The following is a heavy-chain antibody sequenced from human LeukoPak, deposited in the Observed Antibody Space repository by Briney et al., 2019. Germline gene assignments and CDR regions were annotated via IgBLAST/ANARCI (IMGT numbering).Heavy chain of an antibody. CDR3: ARGVIPGAPDY. CDR1: GGSFSGYY. CDR2: INHSGST. J-gene: IGHJ4*02. V-gene: IGHV4-34*01. Sequence: SETLSLTCAVYGGSFSGYYWSWIRQPPGKGLEWIGEINHSGSTNYNPSLKSRVTISVDTFKNQFSLKLSSVTAADTAVYYCARGVIPGAPDYWGQGTLVTVSS. D-gene: IGHD2-21*01.